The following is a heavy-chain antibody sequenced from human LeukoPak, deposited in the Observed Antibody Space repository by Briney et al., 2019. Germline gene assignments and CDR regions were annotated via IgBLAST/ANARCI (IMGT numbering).Heavy chain of an antibody. D-gene: IGHD6-25*01. CDR3: ARRLLGFDY. CDR2: IYSDGST. V-gene: IGHV3-53*01. CDR1: GFTVSSNY. J-gene: IGHJ4*02. Sequence: GGSLRLSCAAPGFTVSSNYMSWVRQVPGKGLECVSLIYSDGSTYYADSVKGRFTISRDNSKNTLYLQMNSLRAEDTAVYYCARRLLGFDYWGQGTLVTVSS.